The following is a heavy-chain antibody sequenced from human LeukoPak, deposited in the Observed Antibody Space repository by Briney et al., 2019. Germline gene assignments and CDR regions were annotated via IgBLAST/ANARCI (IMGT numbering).Heavy chain of an antibody. Sequence: GGSLRLSCAASGFTFDDYAMHWVRQAPGKGLEWVSGISWNSGSIGYADSVKGRFTISRDNAKNSLYLQMNSLRAEDTALYYCAKESGSSWYSWGQGTLVTVSS. CDR3: AKESGSSWYS. V-gene: IGHV3-9*01. D-gene: IGHD6-13*01. CDR1: GFTFDDYA. CDR2: ISWNSGSI. J-gene: IGHJ4*02.